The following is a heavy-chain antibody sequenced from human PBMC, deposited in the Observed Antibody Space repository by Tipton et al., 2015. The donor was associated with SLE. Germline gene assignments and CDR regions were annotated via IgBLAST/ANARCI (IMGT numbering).Heavy chain of an antibody. CDR2: INQDGSEK. J-gene: IGHJ4*02. V-gene: IGHV3-7*01. D-gene: IGHD3-10*01. CDR3: ARDQRRGFDY. CDR1: GFTFSRYW. Sequence: SLRLSCVVSGFTFSRYWMSWVRQAPGKGLEWVANINQDGSEKYHVDSVKGRFTISRDNAKNSLYLQMNSLRVEDTAVYYCARDQRRGFDYWGQGTLVTVSS.